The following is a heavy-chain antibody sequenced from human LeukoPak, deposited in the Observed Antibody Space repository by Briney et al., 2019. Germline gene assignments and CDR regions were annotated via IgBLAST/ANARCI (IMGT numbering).Heavy chain of an antibody. CDR2: ISAYNGNT. D-gene: IGHD3-10*01. J-gene: IGHJ4*02. CDR1: GYTFTSYG. CDR3: ARGSTLWFGELSN. Sequence: GASVKVSCKASGYTFTSYGISWVRQAPGQGLEWMGWISAYNGNTNYAQKLQGRVTMTRNTSISTAYMELSSLRSEDTAVYYCARGSTLWFGELSNWGQGTLVTVSS. V-gene: IGHV1-18*01.